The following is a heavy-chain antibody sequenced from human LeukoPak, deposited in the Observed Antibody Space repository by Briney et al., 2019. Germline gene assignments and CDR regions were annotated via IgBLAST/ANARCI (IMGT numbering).Heavy chain of an antibody. V-gene: IGHV3-23*01. D-gene: IGHD6-6*01. CDR2: ISGSGGST. Sequence: GSLRLSCAASGFTFSSYAMSWVRQAPGKGLEWVSAISGSGGSTYYADSVKGRFTISRDNAKNSLYLQMNSLRAEDTAVYYCARDRGSARLYQFDFWGQGTLVTVSS. CDR1: GFTFSSYA. J-gene: IGHJ4*02. CDR3: ARDRGSARLYQFDF.